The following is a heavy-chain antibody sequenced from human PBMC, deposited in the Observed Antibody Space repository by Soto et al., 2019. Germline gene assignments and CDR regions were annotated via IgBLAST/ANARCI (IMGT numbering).Heavy chain of an antibody. CDR2: ISSRSSTI. CDR1: GFTFSSYS. D-gene: IGHD2-2*01. J-gene: IGHJ4*02. Sequence: GSLRLSCAASGFTFSSYSMNWVRQAPGKGLEWVSYISSRSSTIFYADSVKGRFTISRDNAKSSLYLQMNSLRAEDTAVYYCARDSIVCSSTSCYGRGYLDYWGQGTLVTVSS. V-gene: IGHV3-48*01. CDR3: ARDSIVCSSTSCYGRGYLDY.